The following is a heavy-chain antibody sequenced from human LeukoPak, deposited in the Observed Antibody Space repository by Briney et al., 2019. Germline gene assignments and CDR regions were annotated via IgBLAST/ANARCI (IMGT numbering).Heavy chain of an antibody. J-gene: IGHJ6*03. Sequence: SGGSLRLSCAASGFTFSSYAMSWVRQAPGKGLEWVSAISGSGGSTYYADSVKGRFTISRDNSKNTLYLQMSSLRAEDTAVYFCARDAQWLVPEGYYFYMDVWGKGTTVTVSS. V-gene: IGHV3-23*01. CDR2: ISGSGGST. CDR3: ARDAQWLVPEGYYFYMDV. D-gene: IGHD6-19*01. CDR1: GFTFSSYA.